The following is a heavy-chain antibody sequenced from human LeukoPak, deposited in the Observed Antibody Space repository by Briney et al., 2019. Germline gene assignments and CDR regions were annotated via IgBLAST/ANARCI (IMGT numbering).Heavy chain of an antibody. CDR3: ARASSIGAPDY. Sequence: ASVKVSCKASGYTFTDYGITWVRQAPGQGLEWMGWISTYNVNANYAQKLQGRVTMTTDTSTTSAYMELKSLRFDDTAMYYCARASSIGAPDYWGQGTLVTVSS. J-gene: IGHJ4*02. CDR1: GYTFTDYG. CDR2: ISTYNVNA. D-gene: IGHD4/OR15-4a*01. V-gene: IGHV1-18*01.